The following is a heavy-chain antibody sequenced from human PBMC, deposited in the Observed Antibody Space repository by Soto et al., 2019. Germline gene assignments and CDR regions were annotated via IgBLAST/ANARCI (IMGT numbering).Heavy chain of an antibody. V-gene: IGHV3-23*01. J-gene: IGHJ6*02. CDR2: SSGSGGST. D-gene: IGHD2-2*01. Sequence: GGSLRLSCAASGFTFSSYALRWVSQAPGKGLEWVSASSGSGGSTYYADSVKGRFTISRDNSKNTLYLQMNSLRAEDTAVYYCAKYRVDKHAYNYNGMDGGGQGTTVTIAS. CDR3: AKYRVDKHAYNYNGMDG. CDR1: GFTFSSYA.